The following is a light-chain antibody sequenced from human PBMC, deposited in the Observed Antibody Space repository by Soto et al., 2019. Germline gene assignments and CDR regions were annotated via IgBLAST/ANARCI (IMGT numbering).Light chain of an antibody. CDR3: QQSAKIPRT. J-gene: IGKJ1*01. CDR1: QTINNY. CDR2: AAS. V-gene: IGKV1-39*01. Sequence: DIQMTQSPSSLSASVGDRVTITCRASQTINNYVSWYQQKPGKAPKSLIYAASTLQRGVPTRFSGSGSGTDFTLTINSLQPEDSAIYYCQQSAKIPRTFDQGTKVEI.